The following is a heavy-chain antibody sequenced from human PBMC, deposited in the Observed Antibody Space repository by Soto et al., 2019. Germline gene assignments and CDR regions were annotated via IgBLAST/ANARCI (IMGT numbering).Heavy chain of an antibody. Sequence: GGSLRLSCVASGFNFRNYAMNWVRQAPGRGLEWVSLISGSGDSAYYADSLKGRFNISRDNSKSTVYLQMHSLRVEDTAVYYCAKDPGSTTVIAILGLDPWGQGTLVTVS. CDR2: ISGSGDSA. D-gene: IGHD2-21*01. CDR1: GFNFRNYA. V-gene: IGHV3-23*01. CDR3: AKDPGSTTVIAILGLDP. J-gene: IGHJ5*02.